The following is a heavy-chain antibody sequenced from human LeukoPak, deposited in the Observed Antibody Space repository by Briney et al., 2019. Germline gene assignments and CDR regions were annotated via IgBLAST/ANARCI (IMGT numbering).Heavy chain of an antibody. CDR1: GFTFSSYG. V-gene: IGHV3-66*01. Sequence: PGGSLRLSCAASGFTFSSYGMSWVRQAPGKGLEWVSVIYSGGSTYYADSVKGRFTISRDNSKNTLYLQMNSLRAEDTAVYYCARDHGSGSYWGPKFDYWGQGTLVTASS. CDR3: ARDHGSGSYWGPKFDY. J-gene: IGHJ4*02. CDR2: IYSGGST. D-gene: IGHD1-26*01.